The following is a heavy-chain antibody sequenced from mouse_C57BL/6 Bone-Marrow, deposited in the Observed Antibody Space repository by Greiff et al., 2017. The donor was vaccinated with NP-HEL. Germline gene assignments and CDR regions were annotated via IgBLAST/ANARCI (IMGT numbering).Heavy chain of an antibody. V-gene: IGHV1-22*01. CDR3: ARGDYDRAWFAY. Sequence: VQLKESGPELVKPGASVKMSCKASGYTFTDYNMHWVKQSHGKSLEWIGYINPNNGGTSYNQKFKGKATLTVNKSSSTAYMELRSLTSEDSAVYYCARGDYDRAWFAYWGQGTLVTVSA. J-gene: IGHJ3*01. CDR1: GYTFTDYN. D-gene: IGHD2-4*01. CDR2: INPNNGGT.